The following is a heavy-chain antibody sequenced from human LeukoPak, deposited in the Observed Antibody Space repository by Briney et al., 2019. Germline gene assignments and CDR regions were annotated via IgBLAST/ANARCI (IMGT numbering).Heavy chain of an antibody. D-gene: IGHD3-16*01. J-gene: IGHJ3*02. Sequence: GGSLRLSCVASGFTFSTYSMNWVRQAPGKGLEWVSYISSSSGTIYYADSVKGRFTISRDNAKNSLYLQMNSLRAEDTAVYYCARDLLGGGTFDIWGQGTMVTVSS. CDR1: GFTFSTYS. CDR3: ARDLLGGGTFDI. V-gene: IGHV3-48*01. CDR2: ISSSSGTI.